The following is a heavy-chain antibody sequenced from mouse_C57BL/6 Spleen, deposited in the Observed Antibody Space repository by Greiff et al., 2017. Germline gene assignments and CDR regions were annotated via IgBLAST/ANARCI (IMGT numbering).Heavy chain of an antibody. D-gene: IGHD1-1*02. CDR2: IYPGDGDT. Sequence: QVQLQQSGPELVKPGASVKISCKASGYAFSSSWMNWVKQRPGKGLEWIGRIYPGDGDTNYNGKFKGKATLTADKSSSTAYMQLSSLTSEDSAVYFGARDYYGGPDYWGQGTTLTVSS. CDR1: GYAFSSSW. V-gene: IGHV1-82*01. CDR3: ARDYYGGPDY. J-gene: IGHJ2*01.